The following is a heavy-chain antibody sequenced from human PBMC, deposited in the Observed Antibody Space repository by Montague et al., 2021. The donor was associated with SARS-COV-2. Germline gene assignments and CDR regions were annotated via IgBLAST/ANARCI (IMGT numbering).Heavy chain of an antibody. CDR3: ARGGWGGTDCSSTSCKHYYYYYGMDV. Sequence: TLSLTCTVSGGSISSGSYYWSWIRQPAGKGLEWIGRIYTSGSTNYNPSLKSRVTISVDTSKNQFSLRLSSVTAAGTAVYYCARGGWGGTDCSSTSCKHYYYYYGMDVWGQGTTVTVSS. CDR1: GGSISSGSYY. V-gene: IGHV4-61*02. D-gene: IGHD2-2*01. J-gene: IGHJ6*02. CDR2: IYTSGST.